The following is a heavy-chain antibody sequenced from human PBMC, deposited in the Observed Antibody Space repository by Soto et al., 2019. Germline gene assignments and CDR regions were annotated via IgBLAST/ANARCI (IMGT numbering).Heavy chain of an antibody. D-gene: IGHD1-20*01. J-gene: IGHJ6*03. CDR3: ATGIYASHHHYYYYYMDV. V-gene: IGHV1-24*01. CDR1: GYTLTELS. Sequence: ASVKVSCKVSGYTLTELSMHWVRQAPGKGLEWMGGFDPEDGETIYAQKFQGRVTMTEDTSTDTAYMELSSLRSEDTAVYYCATGIYASHHHYYYYYMDVWGKGTTVTVSS. CDR2: FDPEDGET.